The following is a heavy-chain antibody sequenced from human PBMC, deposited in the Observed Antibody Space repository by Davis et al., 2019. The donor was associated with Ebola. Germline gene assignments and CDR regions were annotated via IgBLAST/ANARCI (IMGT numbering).Heavy chain of an antibody. D-gene: IGHD6-19*01. CDR1: GFTFSSYE. J-gene: IGHJ2*01. CDR2: ISGNGEST. CDR3: AKDTASGWSTGYFDL. Sequence: GESLKISCAASGFTFSSYEMNWVRQAPGKGLEWVSGISGNGESTNYADSVKGRFTVSRDNSKNTMYLQMNTLRAEDTAVFHCAKDTASGWSTGYFDLWGRGTLVTVSS. V-gene: IGHV3-23*01.